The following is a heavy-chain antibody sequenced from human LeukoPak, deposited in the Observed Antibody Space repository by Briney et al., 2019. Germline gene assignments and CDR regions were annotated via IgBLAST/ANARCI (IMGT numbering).Heavy chain of an antibody. CDR2: ISGSGGST. V-gene: IGHV3-23*01. CDR1: GFTFSSYA. J-gene: IGHJ4*02. D-gene: IGHD3-10*01. Sequence: GGSLRLSCAASGFTFSSYAMSWVRQAPGTGLEWVSAISGSGGSTYYADSVKGRFTISRDNSKNTLYLQMNSLRAEDTAVYYCAKGAVTMVRGVIPPDYWGQGTLVTVSS. CDR3: AKGAVTMVRGVIPPDY.